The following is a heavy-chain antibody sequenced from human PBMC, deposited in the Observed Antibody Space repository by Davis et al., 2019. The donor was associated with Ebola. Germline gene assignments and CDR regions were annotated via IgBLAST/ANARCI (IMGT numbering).Heavy chain of an antibody. V-gene: IGHV4-34*01. CDR2: INHSGST. CDR1: GGSFSGYY. D-gene: IGHD2-15*01. CDR3: ARHRFRYCSGGSCYSGYGMDV. J-gene: IGHJ6*02. Sequence: SETLSLTCAVYGGSFSGYYWSWIRQPPGKGLEWIGEINHSGSTNYNPPLKSRVTISVDTSKNQFSLKLSSVTAADTAVYYCARHRFRYCSGGSCYSGYGMDVWGQGTTVTVSS.